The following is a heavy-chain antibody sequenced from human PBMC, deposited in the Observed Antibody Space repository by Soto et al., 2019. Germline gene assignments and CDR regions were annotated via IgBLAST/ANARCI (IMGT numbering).Heavy chain of an antibody. CDR1: GYSFTSYW. CDR2: IYPGDSDT. J-gene: IGHJ5*02. V-gene: IGHV5-51*01. D-gene: IGHD3-22*01. Sequence: PGESLKISCKGSGYSFTSYWIGWVRQMPGKGLEWMGIIYPGDSDTRYSPSFQGQVTISADKSISTAYLQWSSLKASDTAMYYCARKGLRDYDSSGYYYNWFDPWGQGTLVTVS. CDR3: ARKGLRDYDSSGYYYNWFDP.